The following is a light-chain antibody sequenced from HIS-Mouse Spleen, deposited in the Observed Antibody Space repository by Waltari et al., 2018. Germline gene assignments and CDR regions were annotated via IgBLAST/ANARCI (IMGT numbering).Light chain of an antibody. CDR2: GKN. Sequence: SSELTQDPAVSVALGQTVRITCQGDSLRSYYTSWYQQKPGQAPVLFIYGKNNRASGIPDRFSGSSSGNTASLTITGAQAEDEADYYCNSRDSSGNHLSVFGTGTKVTVL. J-gene: IGLJ1*01. V-gene: IGLV3-19*01. CDR3: NSRDSSGNHLSV. CDR1: SLRSYY.